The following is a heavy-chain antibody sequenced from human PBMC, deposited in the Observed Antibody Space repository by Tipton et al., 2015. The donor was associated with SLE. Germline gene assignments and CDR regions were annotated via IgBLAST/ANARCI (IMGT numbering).Heavy chain of an antibody. CDR3: ARDCIAVACYYYYYGMDV. Sequence: SLRLSCEVSGFTFSSYWMHWVRQAPGRGLVWLSRVNTDGSDRTYADSVRGRFTISRDNAKNTLYLQMHSLSVEDTAVYYCARDCIAVACYYYYYGMDVWGQGTTVTVSS. J-gene: IGHJ6*02. CDR1: GFTFSSYW. D-gene: IGHD6-19*01. CDR2: VNTDGSDR. V-gene: IGHV3-74*01.